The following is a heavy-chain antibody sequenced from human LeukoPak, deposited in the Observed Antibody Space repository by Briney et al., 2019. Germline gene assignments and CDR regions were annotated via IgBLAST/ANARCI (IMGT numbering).Heavy chain of an antibody. Sequence: GESLRLSCAASGFTFTTYWMSWVRQAPGKGLEWVANIKQDGTEKYYVDSVKGRFTISRDNAKNSLYLQMNSLRAEDTAVYYCTRDLVPYWGQGTLVTVSS. CDR2: IKQDGTEK. CDR1: GFTFTTYW. D-gene: IGHD6-6*01. V-gene: IGHV3-7*01. CDR3: TRDLVPY. J-gene: IGHJ4*02.